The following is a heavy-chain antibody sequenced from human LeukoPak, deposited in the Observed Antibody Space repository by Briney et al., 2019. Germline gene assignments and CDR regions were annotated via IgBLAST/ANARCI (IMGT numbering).Heavy chain of an antibody. V-gene: IGHV3-23*01. J-gene: IGHJ4*02. CDR3: AKGHYYGSGSLDY. Sequence: GGSLRLSCAASGFTFSSYGMSWVRQAPGKGLEWVSAIGGRDGSTYYADSVKGRFTISRDNSKNTLYVQVNSLRAEDTAVYYCAKGHYYGSGSLDYWGQGTLVTVSS. CDR2: IGGRDGST. CDR1: GFTFSSYG. D-gene: IGHD3-10*01.